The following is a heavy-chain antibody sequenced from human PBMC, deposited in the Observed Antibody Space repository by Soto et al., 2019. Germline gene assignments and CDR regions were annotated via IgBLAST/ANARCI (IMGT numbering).Heavy chain of an antibody. CDR2: ISWKDEK. J-gene: IGHJ4*02. CDR1: GFSLSTSGAG. Sequence: ESGPTLVTPTQTLTVTCTFSGFSLSTSGAGVGWIRQSPGKAPEWLALISWKDEKRYNPGLKSRLTITKDTSKNQVVLTMTDLDPVDTATYFCAHRYGGNYYRWYFDSWGQGTLVTVSS. V-gene: IGHV2-5*01. CDR3: AHRYGGNYYRWYFDS. D-gene: IGHD1-26*01.